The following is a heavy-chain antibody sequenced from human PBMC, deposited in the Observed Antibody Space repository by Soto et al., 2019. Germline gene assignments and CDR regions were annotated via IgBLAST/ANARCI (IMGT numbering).Heavy chain of an antibody. CDR1: GGSISSSSYY. CDR3: AWNYYDSSGYFIFFDY. J-gene: IGHJ4*02. Sequence: PSETLSLTCTVSGGSISSSSYYWGWIRQPPGKGLEWIGSIYYSGSTYYNPSLKSRVTISVDTSKNQFSLKLSSVTAADTAVYYCAWNYYDSSGYFIFFDYWGQGTLVTVSS. CDR2: IYYSGST. V-gene: IGHV4-39*01. D-gene: IGHD3-22*01.